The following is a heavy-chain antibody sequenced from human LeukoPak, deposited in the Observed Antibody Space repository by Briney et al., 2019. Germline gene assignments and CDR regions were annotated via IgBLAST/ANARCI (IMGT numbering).Heavy chain of an antibody. D-gene: IGHD2-21*02. J-gene: IGHJ3*02. Sequence: ASVKVSCKASGYTFTSYGISWVRQAPGQGLEWMGWISAYNGNTNYAQKLQGRVTMTTDTSTSTAYMELRSLRSDATAVYYCARDPIVVVTADDAFDIWGQGTMVTVSS. CDR3: ARDPIVVVTADDAFDI. V-gene: IGHV1-18*01. CDR2: ISAYNGNT. CDR1: GYTFTSYG.